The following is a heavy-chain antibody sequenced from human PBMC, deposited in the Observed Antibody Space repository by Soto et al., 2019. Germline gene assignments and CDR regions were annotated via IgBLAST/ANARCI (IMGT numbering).Heavy chain of an antibody. Sequence: PGGSLRLSCAASGFTFDDYAMHWVRQAPGKGLEWVSLISWDGGSTYYADSVKGRFTISRDNSKNSLYLQMNSLRAEDTALYYCAKGYDFWSGHPGGLDYGMDVWGQGTTVTVS. CDR1: GFTFDDYA. V-gene: IGHV3-43D*04. CDR2: ISWDGGST. CDR3: AKGYDFWSGHPGGLDYGMDV. J-gene: IGHJ6*02. D-gene: IGHD3-3*01.